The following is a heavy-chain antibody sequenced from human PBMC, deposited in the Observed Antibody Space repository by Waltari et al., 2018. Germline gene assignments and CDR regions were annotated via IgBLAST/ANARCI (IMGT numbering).Heavy chain of an antibody. CDR2: IMPDISET. CDR3: AGGDGGYYYHKMDV. CDR1: GGTFPSDR. Sequence: QVQLVHSGAEAKKPGSSVRVSCRASGGTFPSDRVNWVRQAPGQGLEWMGRIMPDISETKYAVKFQGRITITADQSTGTVYMEVRSLRSDDTAVYYCAGGDGGYYYHKMDVWGQGTTVTVSS. D-gene: IGHD3-22*01. V-gene: IGHV1-69*02. J-gene: IGHJ6*02.